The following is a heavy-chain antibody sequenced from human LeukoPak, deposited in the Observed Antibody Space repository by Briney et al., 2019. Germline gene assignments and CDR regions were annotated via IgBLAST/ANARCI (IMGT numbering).Heavy chain of an antibody. Sequence: ASVKVSCKASGYTFTSYGFIWVRQAPGQGLEWMGWISAYNGDSNYAQKLQGGVTMTTDTSTSTAYMELRSLRSDDTAVYYCASYPLQRYCSGGSCYSPSPFDYWGQGTLVTVSS. J-gene: IGHJ4*02. CDR3: ASYPLQRYCSGGSCYSPSPFDY. V-gene: IGHV1-18*01. CDR1: GYTFTSYG. CDR2: ISAYNGDS. D-gene: IGHD2-15*01.